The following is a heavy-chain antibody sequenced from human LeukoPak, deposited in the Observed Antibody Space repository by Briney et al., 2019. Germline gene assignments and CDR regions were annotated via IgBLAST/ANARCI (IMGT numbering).Heavy chain of an antibody. Sequence: GGSLRLSCAAAGFTFSNYWMHWVRQAPGKGLVWVSRIKSDGRTSYEHSVKDRFTISRDNAKNAVSVQMTSLRGEDTGVYYCARAPSEIGGYYPEYFRHWGEGTLVTVSS. D-gene: IGHD3-22*01. CDR2: IKSDGRT. V-gene: IGHV3-74*01. J-gene: IGHJ1*01. CDR1: GFTFSNYW. CDR3: ARAPSEIGGYYPEYFRH.